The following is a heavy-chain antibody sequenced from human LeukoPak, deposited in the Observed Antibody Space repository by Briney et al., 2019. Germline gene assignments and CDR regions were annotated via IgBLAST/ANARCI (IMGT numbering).Heavy chain of an antibody. V-gene: IGHV3-30*04. CDR2: ISYDGSNK. CDR1: GFTFSSYA. J-gene: IGHJ6*04. D-gene: IGHD3-10*02. CDR3: AELGITMIGGV. Sequence: GGSLRLSCAASGFTFSSYAMHWVRQAPGKGLEWVAVISYDGSNKYYADSVKGRLTISRDNSKNTLYLQMNSLRAEDTAVYYCAELGITMIGGVWGKGTTVTISS.